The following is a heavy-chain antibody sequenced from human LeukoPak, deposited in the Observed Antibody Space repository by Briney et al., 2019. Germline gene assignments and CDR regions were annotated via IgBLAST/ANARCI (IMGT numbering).Heavy chain of an antibody. CDR2: MNGGNDGT. J-gene: IGHJ4*02. CDR3: AKDFWGFSFGY. V-gene: IGHV3-23*01. CDR1: GFTLSSTA. D-gene: IGHD7-27*01. Sequence: PGGSLRVSCAASGFTLSSTAMAWVRQAPGKGLEWVSAMNGGNDGTHYADSVKGRFTISRDNSKNMLYLQMNSLRAEDTALYYCAKDFWGFSFGYWGQGTLVTVSS.